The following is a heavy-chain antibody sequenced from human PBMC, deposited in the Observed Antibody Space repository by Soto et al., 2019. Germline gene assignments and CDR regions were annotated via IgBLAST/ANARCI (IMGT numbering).Heavy chain of an antibody. CDR1: SGSIISGGYS. J-gene: IGHJ4*02. CDR3: AREDSGAFFDF. D-gene: IGHD2-15*01. Sequence: KASETLSLTCAVSSGSIISGGYSWSWIRQPPGKGLEWIGYIYSGTTHYNPSLESRVTIAMDRSKNQVSLSLKSVTAADTAVYYCAREDSGAFFDFWGQGTPVTVSS. CDR2: IYSGTT. V-gene: IGHV4-30-2*01.